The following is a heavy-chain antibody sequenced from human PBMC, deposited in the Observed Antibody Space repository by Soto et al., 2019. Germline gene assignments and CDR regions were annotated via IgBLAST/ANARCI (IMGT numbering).Heavy chain of an antibody. D-gene: IGHD4-4*01. CDR3: ARDVQFKSFDY. CDR1: GFTFSRYW. V-gene: IGHV3-74*01. CDR2: INNDGSST. Sequence: PGGSLRLSCAASGFTFSRYWMHWVRQAPGKGLVWVSRINNDGSSTSYADSVKGRFTMSRDNAQNTLYLQMNSLRAEDTAVYYCARDVQFKSFDYWGQGTLVTVSS. J-gene: IGHJ4*02.